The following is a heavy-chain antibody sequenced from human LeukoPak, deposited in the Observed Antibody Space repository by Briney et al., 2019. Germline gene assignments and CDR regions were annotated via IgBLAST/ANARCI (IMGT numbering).Heavy chain of an antibody. J-gene: IGHJ4*02. CDR3: ARGLDYGSGTDY. V-gene: IGHV4-34*01. D-gene: IGHD3-10*01. CDR2: INHSGST. CDR1: GGSFSGYY. Sequence: SETLSLTCAVYGGSFSGYYWSWIRQPPGKGLEWIGEINHSGSTNYNPSLKSRVTISVDTSKNQFSLKLSSVTAADTAVYYCARGLDYGSGTDYWGQGTLVTVSS.